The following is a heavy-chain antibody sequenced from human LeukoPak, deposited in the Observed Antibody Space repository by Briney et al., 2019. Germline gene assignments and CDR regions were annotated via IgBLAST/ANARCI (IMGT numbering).Heavy chain of an antibody. CDR3: ARTFLGATYHTHFDY. CDR2: VSHDGNIK. V-gene: IGHV3-30-3*01. D-gene: IGHD1-26*01. Sequence: PGRSLRLSCAASGFIFSTFAMHWVRQAPGKGLEWVAVVSHDGNIKYYADSVKGRFTISRDNSKNTLYLQTNSLRAEDTAVYYCARTFLGATYHTHFDYWGQGTLVTVSS. J-gene: IGHJ4*02. CDR1: GFIFSTFA.